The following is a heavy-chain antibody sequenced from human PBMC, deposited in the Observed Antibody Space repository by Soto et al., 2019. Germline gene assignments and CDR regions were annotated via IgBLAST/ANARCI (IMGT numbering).Heavy chain of an antibody. CDR1: GGTFSSYA. J-gene: IGHJ6*02. Sequence: SVKVSCKASGGTFSSYAISWVRQAPGQGLEWMGGIIPIFGTENYAQKFQGRVTITADDSTSTAYMELSSLRSEDTAVYYCASNGEDIVVVPAPPVYYYYGMDVWGQGTTVTVSS. V-gene: IGHV1-69*13. CDR2: IIPIFGTE. D-gene: IGHD2-2*01. CDR3: ASNGEDIVVVPAPPVYYYYGMDV.